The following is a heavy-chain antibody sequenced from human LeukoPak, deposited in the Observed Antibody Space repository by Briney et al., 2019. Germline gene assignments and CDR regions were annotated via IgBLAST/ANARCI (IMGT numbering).Heavy chain of an antibody. CDR2: IYYSGST. V-gene: IGHV4-59*01. Sequence: SETLSLTGTVSGGSISSYYWSWIRQPPGKGLEWIGYIYYSGSTNYNPSLKSRVTISVDTSKNQFSLKLSSVTAADTAVYYCARQSGERLYYYDSSEYYFDYWGQGTLVTVSS. J-gene: IGHJ4*02. D-gene: IGHD3-22*01. CDR1: GGSISSYY. CDR3: ARQSGERLYYYDSSEYYFDY.